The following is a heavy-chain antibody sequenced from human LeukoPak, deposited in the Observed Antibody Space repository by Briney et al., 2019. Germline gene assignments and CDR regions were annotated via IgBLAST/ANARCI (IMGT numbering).Heavy chain of an antibody. CDR3: ARASYDFWSGLDY. Sequence: ASVKVSCKASGYTFTSYDINWVRQATGQGLEWMGWMNPNSGNTGYAQKFQGRVTITTDESTSTAYMELSSLRSEDTAVYYCARASYDFWSGLDYWGQGTLVTVSS. J-gene: IGHJ4*02. D-gene: IGHD3-3*01. CDR2: MNPNSGNT. V-gene: IGHV1-8*03. CDR1: GYTFTSYD.